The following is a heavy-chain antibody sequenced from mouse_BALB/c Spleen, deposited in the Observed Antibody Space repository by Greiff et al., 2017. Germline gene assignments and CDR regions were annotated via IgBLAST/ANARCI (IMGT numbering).Heavy chain of an antibody. CDR3: ARGTRDYDWFAY. D-gene: IGHD2-4*01. V-gene: IGHV14-3*02. J-gene: IGHJ3*01. CDR1: GFNIKDTY. Sequence: VQLQQSGAELVKPGASVKLSCTASGFNIKDTYMHWVKQRPEQGLEWIGRIDPANGNTKYDPKFQGKATITADTSSNTAYLQLSSLTSEDTAVYYCARGTRDYDWFAYWGQGTLVTVSA. CDR2: IDPANGNT.